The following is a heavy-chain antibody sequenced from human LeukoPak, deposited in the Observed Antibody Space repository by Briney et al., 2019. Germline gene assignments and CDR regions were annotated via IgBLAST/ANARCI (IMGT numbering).Heavy chain of an antibody. V-gene: IGHV1-69*04. CDR2: IIPILGIA. CDR3: ARDLGYSYGSIYYYYGMDV. D-gene: IGHD5-18*01. Sequence: SVKVSCKASGGTFSSYAISWVRQAPGQGLEWMGRIIPILGIANYAQKSQGRVTITADKSTSTAYMELSSLRSEDTAVYYCARDLGYSYGSIYYYYGMDVWGQGTTVTVSS. J-gene: IGHJ6*02. CDR1: GGTFSSYA.